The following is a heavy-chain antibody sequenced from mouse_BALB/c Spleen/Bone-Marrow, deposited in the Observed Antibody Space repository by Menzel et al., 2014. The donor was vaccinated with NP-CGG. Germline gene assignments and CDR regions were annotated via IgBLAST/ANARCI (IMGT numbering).Heavy chain of an antibody. Sequence: QVQLQQSGAELVRPGTSVKVSCKASGYAFTNYLIEWVKQRPGQGLEWIGVINPGSGGTNYNEKFKGKATLTADKSSSTAYMQISSLTSDASAVYFCAGRDDAMDYWGQGTSVTVSS. V-gene: IGHV1-54*03. CDR2: INPGSGGT. CDR3: AGRDDAMDY. J-gene: IGHJ4*01. CDR1: GYAFTNYL. D-gene: IGHD3-3*01.